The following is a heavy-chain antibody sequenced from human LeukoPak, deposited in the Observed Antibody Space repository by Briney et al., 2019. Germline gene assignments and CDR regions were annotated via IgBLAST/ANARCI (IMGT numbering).Heavy chain of an antibody. CDR2: IYYSGST. J-gene: IGHJ4*02. V-gene: IGHV4-39*01. CDR3: ARPMVRGAEDY. Sequence: PSGTLYLTCTVSGGSISSSSYYWGWIRQPPGKGLEWIGSIYYSGSTYYNPSLKSRVTISVDTSKNQFSLKLSSMTAADTTVYYCARPMVRGAEDYWGQGTLVTVSS. CDR1: GGSISSSSYY. D-gene: IGHD3-10*01.